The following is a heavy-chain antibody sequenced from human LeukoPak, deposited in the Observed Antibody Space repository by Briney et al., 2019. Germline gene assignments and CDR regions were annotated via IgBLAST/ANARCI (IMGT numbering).Heavy chain of an antibody. D-gene: IGHD6-19*01. Sequence: GGSLRLSCAASGFTFSSYAMTWVRQAPGKGLEWVSTISGSGANTYYADSVKGRFTISRDNSKNTLSLQMSNLRAEDTAIYYCANFKQWLEKQPFDCWGQGTLVTVSS. CDR2: ISGSGANT. J-gene: IGHJ4*02. CDR1: GFTFSSYA. V-gene: IGHV3-23*01. CDR3: ANFKQWLEKQPFDC.